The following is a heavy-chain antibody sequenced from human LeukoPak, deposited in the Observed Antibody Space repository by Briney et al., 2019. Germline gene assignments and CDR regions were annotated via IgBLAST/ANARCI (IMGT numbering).Heavy chain of an antibody. J-gene: IGHJ4*02. Sequence: SETLSLTCTVSGDSLSGFSWNWIRQSAGKGLEWIGRIYVGGSSNYNPSLRGRVTMSVDMSTNQFSLKLRTLTAADTATYYCARVSPVTVAGFDYWGQGVRVTVPS. CDR1: GDSLSGFS. V-gene: IGHV4-4*07. CDR2: IYVGGSS. CDR3: ARVSPVTVAGFDY. D-gene: IGHD6-19*01.